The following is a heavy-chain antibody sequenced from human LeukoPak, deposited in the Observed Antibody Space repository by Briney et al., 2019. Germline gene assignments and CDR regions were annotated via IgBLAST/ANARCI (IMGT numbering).Heavy chain of an antibody. CDR2: FDPEDGET. CDR3: ATAQEMATILYY. J-gene: IGHJ4*02. CDR1: GYTLTELS. D-gene: IGHD5-24*01. V-gene: IGHV1-24*01. Sequence: ASVKVSCKVSGYTLTELSMHWVPQAPGKGLEWMGGFDPEDGETIYAQKFQGRVTMTEDTSTDTAYMELSSLRSEDTAVYYCATAQEMATILYYWGQGTLVTVSS.